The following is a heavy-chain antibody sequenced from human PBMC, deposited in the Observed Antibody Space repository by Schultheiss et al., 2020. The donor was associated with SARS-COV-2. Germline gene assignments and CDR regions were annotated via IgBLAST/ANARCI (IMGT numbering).Heavy chain of an antibody. Sequence: GGSLRLSCAASGFTFSSYSMNWVRQAPGKGLEWVSSISSSSNYIYYADSVKGRFTISRDNSKNTLYLQMNSLTPEDTAVYHCARDLKDGDYAGVFDFWGQGTTVTVSS. CDR2: ISSSSNYI. D-gene: IGHD4-17*01. J-gene: IGHJ6*02. V-gene: IGHV3-21*01. CDR3: ARDLKDGDYAGVFDF. CDR1: GFTFSSYS.